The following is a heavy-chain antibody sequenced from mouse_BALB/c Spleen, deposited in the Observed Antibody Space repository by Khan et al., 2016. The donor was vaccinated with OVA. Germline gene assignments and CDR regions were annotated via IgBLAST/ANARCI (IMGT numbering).Heavy chain of an antibody. D-gene: IGHD2-14*01. CDR3: ARRTTGYAMDY. CDR2: INPRCDYI. J-gene: IGHJ4*01. CDR1: GYTFTSNT. V-gene: IGHV1-4*01. Sequence: QVQLKQSGAELSRPGASVKMSCKASGYTFTSNTMHWVKQRPVQGLEWIGYINPRCDYIIYSQKFKDKATLTADISSSTAYMQLSSLTSDDSAVYYCARRTTGYAMDYWGQGTSVTVSA.